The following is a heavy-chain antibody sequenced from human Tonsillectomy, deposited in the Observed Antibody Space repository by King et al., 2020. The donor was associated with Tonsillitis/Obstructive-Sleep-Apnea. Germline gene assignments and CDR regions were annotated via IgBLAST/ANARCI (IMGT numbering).Heavy chain of an antibody. CDR2: IWYDGTNK. Sequence: LVESGGGVVQPGRSLRLSCAASGFIFSNYVMHWVRQTPGKGLEWVAVIWYDGTNKYYADSVKGRFTISRDNSKNTLYLQMSSLRAEDTAVYYCARLSGTYYFDYWGQGTLVTVSS. D-gene: IGHD1-26*01. CDR1: GFIFSNYV. V-gene: IGHV3-33*03. CDR3: ARLSGTYYFDY. J-gene: IGHJ4*02.